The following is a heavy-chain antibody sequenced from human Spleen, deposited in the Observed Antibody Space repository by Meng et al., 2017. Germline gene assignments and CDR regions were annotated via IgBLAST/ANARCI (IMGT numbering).Heavy chain of an antibody. J-gene: IGHJ4*02. CDR2: ISYHGSDK. CDR3: AREVESLQGGDYFDY. V-gene: IGHV3-30*01. Sequence: GESLKISCVASELNSSSCGMHWVRQAPGKGLEWVTFISYHGSDKNYADSVKGRFTISRDNSKNTLFLQMNSLRGEDTAVYYCAREVESLQGGDYFDYWGQGTLVTVSS. CDR1: ELNSSSCG. D-gene: IGHD3-16*01.